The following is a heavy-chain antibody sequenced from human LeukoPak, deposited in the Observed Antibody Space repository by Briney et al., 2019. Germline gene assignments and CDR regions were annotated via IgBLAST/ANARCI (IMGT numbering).Heavy chain of an antibody. J-gene: IGHJ4*02. CDR2: ISSGSSYI. Sequence: PGGSLRLSCAASGFTCSSYSMNWVRQAPGKGLEWVSSISSGSSYIYYADSVKGRFTIARDTAKNSLYLQMNSLRAEDTAVYYCAKGVVDYWGQGTLVTVSS. CDR1: GFTCSSYS. V-gene: IGHV3-21*01. CDR3: AKGVVDY.